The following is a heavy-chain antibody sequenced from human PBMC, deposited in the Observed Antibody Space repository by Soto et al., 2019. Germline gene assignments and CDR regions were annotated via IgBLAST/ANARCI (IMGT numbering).Heavy chain of an antibody. V-gene: IGHV3-23*01. CDR2: IGADDDGYT. D-gene: IGHD3-9*01. J-gene: IGHJ4*02. CDR3: AKGDWADY. CDR1: GFTFSTYA. Sequence: EVQLLESGGGLTQPGGSLRLSCAASGFTFSTYAMTWVRQGPGKGLEWVSYIGADDDGYTDYEDSVKGRFTVSRDNSRKTLYLQMTSLRADDTAVYYCAKGDWADYWGQGALVTVSS.